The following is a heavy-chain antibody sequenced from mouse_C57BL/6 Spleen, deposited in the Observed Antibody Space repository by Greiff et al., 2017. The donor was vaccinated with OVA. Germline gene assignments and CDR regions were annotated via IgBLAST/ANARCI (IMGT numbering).Heavy chain of an antibody. V-gene: IGHV10-1*01. CDR2: IRSKSNNYAT. J-gene: IGHJ4*01. Sequence: EVQLVESGGGLVQPKGSLKLSCAASGFSFNTYAMNWVRQAPGKGLEWVARIRSKSNNYATYYADSVKDRFTISRDDSESMLYLQMNNLKTEDTAMYYCVRSEYYYAMDYWGQGTSVTVSS. CDR1: GFSFNTYA. CDR3: VRSEYYYAMDY.